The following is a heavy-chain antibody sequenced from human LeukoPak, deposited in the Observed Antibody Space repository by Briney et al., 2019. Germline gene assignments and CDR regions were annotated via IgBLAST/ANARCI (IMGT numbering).Heavy chain of an antibody. V-gene: IGHV4-59*01. CDR2: IYYSGST. Sequence: SETLSLTCTVSGGSISTYYWSWIRQPPGKGLEWIGYIYYSGSTNYNPSLNSRVSISVDTSKNQFSLKLSSVTAADTAAYYCARGPYYYGSMYYFDYWGQGTLVTVSS. J-gene: IGHJ4*02. CDR1: GGSISTYY. D-gene: IGHD3-10*01. CDR3: ARGPYYYGSMYYFDY.